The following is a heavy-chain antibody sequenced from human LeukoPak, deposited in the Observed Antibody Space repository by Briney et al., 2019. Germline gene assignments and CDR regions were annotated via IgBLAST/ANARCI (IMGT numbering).Heavy chain of an antibody. D-gene: IGHD2-2*01. CDR1: GGSITSNSYY. Sequence: PSETLSLTCTVSGGSITSNSYYWGWIRQPPGKGLEGIGSITYSGSNYYNPSLKMPVTISIDTSKNQLSLKLSSVTAADTAVYYCAREGREQLLPPYTRSVTYFDYWGQGTLVTVSS. J-gene: IGHJ4*02. V-gene: IGHV4-39*07. CDR2: ITYSGSN. CDR3: AREGREQLLPPYTRSVTYFDY.